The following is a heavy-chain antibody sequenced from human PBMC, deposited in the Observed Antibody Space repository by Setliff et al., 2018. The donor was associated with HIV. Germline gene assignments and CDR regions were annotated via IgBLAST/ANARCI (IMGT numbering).Heavy chain of an antibody. D-gene: IGHD6-19*01. CDR3: ARSPRYSSGWYDSYFDQ. CDR2: SIPMYGTS. J-gene: IGHJ4*02. Sequence: ASVKVSCKASGGTFSSYAISWVRQAPGQGLEWMGGSIPMYGTSNYAQKFQGRVTITTDESTSTAYMELSRLRSDDTAVYYCARSPRYSSGWYDSYFDQWGQGTLVTV. CDR1: GGTFSSYA. V-gene: IGHV1-69*05.